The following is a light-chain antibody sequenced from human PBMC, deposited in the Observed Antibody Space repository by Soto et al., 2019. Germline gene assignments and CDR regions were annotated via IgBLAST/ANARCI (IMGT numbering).Light chain of an antibody. CDR2: DAS. J-gene: IGKJ5*01. CDR3: QQRSNWPPIT. Sequence: EIVLTQYPATLSLSPGERATLSCRASQSVSIYLAWYQQQPGQAPRLLIYDASNRATGIPARFSGSGSGTDVTLTISSLEPEDFAVYYCQQRSNWPPITFGQGTRLEIK. V-gene: IGKV3-11*01. CDR1: QSVSIY.